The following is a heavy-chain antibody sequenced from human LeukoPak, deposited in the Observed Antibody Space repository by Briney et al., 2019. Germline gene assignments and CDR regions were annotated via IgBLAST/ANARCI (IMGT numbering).Heavy chain of an antibody. CDR1: GFTFSSIA. D-gene: IGHD1-1*01. V-gene: IGHV3-23*01. CDR3: AKGQELDDGVFDS. J-gene: IGHJ4*02. CDR2: IRSDGETV. Sequence: GGSLRLSCAASGFTFSSIAMSWVRQAPGKGLEWVSAIRSDGETVYNADSVKGRFTISRDNSRQTLFLQMSSLRVEDTATYYCAKGQELDDGVFDSWGQGTLVTVSS.